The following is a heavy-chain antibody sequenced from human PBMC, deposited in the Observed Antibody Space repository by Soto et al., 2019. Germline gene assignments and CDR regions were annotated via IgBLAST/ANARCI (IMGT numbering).Heavy chain of an antibody. J-gene: IGHJ3*02. V-gene: IGHV3-30-3*01. CDR2: ISYDGSNK. D-gene: IGHD5-12*01. CDR3: AREDSGRGDAFDI. Sequence: QVQLVESGGGVVQPGRSLRLSCAASGFTFSSYAMHWVRQAPGKGLEWVAVISYDGSNKYYAVSVKGRFTISRDNSKNTMYLQMNSLRAEDTSVYYCAREDSGRGDAFDICGQGTMVTVSS. CDR1: GFTFSSYA.